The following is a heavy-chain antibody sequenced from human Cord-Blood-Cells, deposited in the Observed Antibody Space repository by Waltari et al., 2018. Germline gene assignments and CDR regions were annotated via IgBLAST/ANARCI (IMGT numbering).Heavy chain of an antibody. CDR3: AKGSRQLVRPGLFDY. CDR2: ISGSGAST. CDR1: GFTFSSYA. J-gene: IGHJ4*02. D-gene: IGHD6-6*01. V-gene: IGHV3-23*01. Sequence: EVQLLESGGGLVQPGGSLRLSCAASGFTFSSYAMSWVRPAPGKGLEWVSAISGSGASTYYADSVKGRFPITRDNSKNTLYLQMNSLRAEDTAVYYCAKGSRQLVRPGLFDYWCQGTLVTVSS.